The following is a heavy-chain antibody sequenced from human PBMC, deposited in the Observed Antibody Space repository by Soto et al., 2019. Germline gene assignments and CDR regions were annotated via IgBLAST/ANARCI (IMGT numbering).Heavy chain of an antibody. CDR1: GGSISSYY. CDR3: ASSSIVVVPAATRHYYYYMDV. CDR2: IYNSGST. J-gene: IGHJ6*03. Sequence: SETLSLTCTVSGGSISSYYWIWIRQPPGKGLEWIGYIYNSGSTNYNPSLKSRVTISVDTSKNQFSLKLSSVTAADTAVYYCASSSIVVVPAATRHYYYYMDVWVKGTTVTVSS. D-gene: IGHD2-2*01. V-gene: IGHV4-4*09.